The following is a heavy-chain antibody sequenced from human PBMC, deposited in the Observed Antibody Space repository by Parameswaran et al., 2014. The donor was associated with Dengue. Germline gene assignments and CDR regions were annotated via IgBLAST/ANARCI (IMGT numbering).Heavy chain of an antibody. D-gene: IGHD1-26*01. V-gene: IGHV3-21*01. CDR3: ARDSGSYFWFDP. Sequence: VRQMPGKGLEWVSSISSSSSYIYYADSVKGRFTISRDNAKNSLYLQMNSLRAEDTAVYYCARDSGSYFWFDPWGQGTLVTVSS. CDR2: ISSSSSYI. J-gene: IGHJ5*02.